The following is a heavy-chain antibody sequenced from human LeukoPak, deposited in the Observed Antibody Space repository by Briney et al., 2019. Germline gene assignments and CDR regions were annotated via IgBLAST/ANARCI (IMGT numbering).Heavy chain of an antibody. CDR1: GYTFADYY. CDR3: AREWDYYAF. V-gene: IGHV1-2*02. Sequence: ASVKVSCKASGYTFADYYMHWVRQAPGQGLEWMGWINPKSGDTRYAQKFQGRVTMTRDTSITTAYMDLSSLRSDDTAVYYCAREWDYYAFWGQGTLVTVSS. J-gene: IGHJ4*02. CDR2: INPKSGDT.